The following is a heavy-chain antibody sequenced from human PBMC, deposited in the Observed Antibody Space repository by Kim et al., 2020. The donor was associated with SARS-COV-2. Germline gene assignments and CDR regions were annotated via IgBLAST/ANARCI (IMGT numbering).Heavy chain of an antibody. J-gene: IGHJ3*02. Sequence: GGSLRLSCAASGFTFSSYSMNWVRQAPGKGLEWVSSISSSSSYIYYADSVKGRFTISRDNAKNSLYLQMNSLRAEDTAVYYCARERTMIVVGPSKTTQNAFYIWGQGIMVTVSS. D-gene: IGHD3-22*01. CDR3: ARERTMIVVGPSKTTQNAFYI. CDR1: GFTFSSYS. V-gene: IGHV3-21*01. CDR2: ISSSSSYI.